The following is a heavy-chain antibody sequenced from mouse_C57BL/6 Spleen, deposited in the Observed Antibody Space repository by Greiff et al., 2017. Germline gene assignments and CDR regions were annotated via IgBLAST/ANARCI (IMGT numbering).Heavy chain of an antibody. D-gene: IGHD4-1*01. Sequence: VQLQQPGAELVKPGASVKLSCKASGYTFTSYWMQWVKQRPGQGLEWIGEIDPSDSYTNYNQKFKGKATLTVDTSSSTAYMQLSSLTSEDSAVYYCARKTGMDYWGQGTSVTVSS. V-gene: IGHV1-50*01. CDR1: GYTFTSYW. J-gene: IGHJ4*01. CDR2: IDPSDSYT. CDR3: ARKTGMDY.